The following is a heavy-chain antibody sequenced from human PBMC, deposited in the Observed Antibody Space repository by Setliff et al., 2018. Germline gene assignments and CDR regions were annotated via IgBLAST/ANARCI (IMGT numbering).Heavy chain of an antibody. CDR1: GGTFSSYA. D-gene: IGHD3-16*01. CDR2: IIPILGIA. V-gene: IGHV1-69*10. Sequence: ASVKVSCKASGGTFSSYAVSWVRQAPGQGLEWMGGIIPILGIANYAQKFQGRVTITADESTSTAYMELSSLRSEDTAVYYCARDRGSRDGYNVDYFDYWGQGTLVTVSS. CDR3: ARDRGSRDGYNVDYFDY. J-gene: IGHJ4*02.